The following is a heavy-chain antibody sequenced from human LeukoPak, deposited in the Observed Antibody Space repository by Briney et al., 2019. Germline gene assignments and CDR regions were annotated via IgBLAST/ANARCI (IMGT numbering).Heavy chain of an antibody. D-gene: IGHD3-3*01. CDR3: ARDRAGYDFWSGYFPYYFDY. CDR1: GGTFSSYA. CDR2: IIPIFGTA. V-gene: IGHV1-69*13. J-gene: IGHJ4*02. Sequence: SVKVSCKASGGTFSSYAISWVRQAPGQGLEWMGGIIPIFGTANYAQKFQGRVTITADESTSTAYMELSSLKSEDTAVYYCARDRAGYDFWSGYFPYYFDYWGQGTLVTVSS.